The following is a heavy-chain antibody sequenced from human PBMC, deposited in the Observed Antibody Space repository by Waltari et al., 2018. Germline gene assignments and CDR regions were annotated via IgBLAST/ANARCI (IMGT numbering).Heavy chain of an antibody. CDR3: AAGGYCTNGVCSSDAFDI. V-gene: IGHV4-59*01. CDR2: IYYSGST. J-gene: IGHJ3*02. D-gene: IGHD2-8*01. CDR1: GGSISSYY. Sequence: QVQLQESGPGLVKPSETLSLTCTVSGGSISSYYWSWIRQPPGKGLEWIGYIYYSGSTNYNPSLKSRVTISVDTSKNQFSLKLSSVTAADTAVYYCAAGGYCTNGVCSSDAFDIWGQGTMVTVSS.